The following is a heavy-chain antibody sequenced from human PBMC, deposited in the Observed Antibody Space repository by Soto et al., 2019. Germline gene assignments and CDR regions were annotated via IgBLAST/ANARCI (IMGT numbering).Heavy chain of an antibody. Sequence: SETLSVTWTVSDYSINSDSNLWGWIRQPPGKGLEWIGYIHSGGTTYFNPSLKSRVVKSVDTSRNQFSLRLTSVTAADTAVYYCASQKLDVPAFFDYWGQGILVTVSS. CDR2: IHSGGTT. V-gene: IGHV4-28*01. CDR3: ASQKLDVPAFFDY. J-gene: IGHJ4*02. CDR1: DYSINSDSNL. D-gene: IGHD4-4*01.